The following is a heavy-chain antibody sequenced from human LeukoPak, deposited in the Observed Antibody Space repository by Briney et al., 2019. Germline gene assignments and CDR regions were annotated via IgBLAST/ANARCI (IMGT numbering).Heavy chain of an antibody. CDR1: GGSISSYY. D-gene: IGHD2-15*01. Sequence: SETLSLTCTVSGGSISSYYWSWIRQPPGKGLEWIGYNYYSGSTNSNPSLKGRVTLPVDTFKNQFSSKISSLTARDPGVYYRGRGYCSGSSCYSYYSYNYMDVWGKGTTVTVSS. CDR2: NYYSGST. J-gene: IGHJ6*03. V-gene: IGHV4-59*12. CDR3: GRGYCSGSSCYSYYSYNYMDV.